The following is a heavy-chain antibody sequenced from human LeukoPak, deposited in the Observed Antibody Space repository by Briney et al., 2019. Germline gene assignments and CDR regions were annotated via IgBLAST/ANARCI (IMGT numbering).Heavy chain of an antibody. CDR2: IWNDGSNN. J-gene: IGHJ4*02. CDR3: AREVEALDF. Sequence: PGRSLRLSCAASGFTFSIYGMHWVRQAPGKGREWVAVIWNDGSNNYYEDSVKGRITISTDNSKNSLYLKMNSLGAEDTAVYYCAREVEALDFWGQGTLVTVSS. D-gene: IGHD2-15*01. CDR1: GFTFSIYG. V-gene: IGHV3-33*01.